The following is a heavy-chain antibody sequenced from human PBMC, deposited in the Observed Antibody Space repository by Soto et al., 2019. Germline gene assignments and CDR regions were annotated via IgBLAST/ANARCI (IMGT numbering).Heavy chain of an antibody. J-gene: IGHJ6*02. V-gene: IGHV3-11*01. CDR2: ISGTGDTK. CDR3: AIGGGQIYYKGRDV. CDR1: GLFFSDYY. D-gene: IGHD3-10*01. Sequence: PGGSLRLSCAASGLFFSDYYLSWIRQAPGKALECVAYISGTGDTKYYADSVTGRFTISRDNPKNSLYLQMNSLRPEDAAVYYCAIGGGQIYYKGRDVWGQGTTVTVCS.